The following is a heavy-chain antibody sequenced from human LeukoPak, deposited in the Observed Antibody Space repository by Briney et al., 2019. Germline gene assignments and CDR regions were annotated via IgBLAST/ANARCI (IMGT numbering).Heavy chain of an antibody. CDR3: AKAQGGYSYFDY. D-gene: IGHD3-22*01. CDR1: GFTFRSSA. V-gene: IGHV3-23*01. J-gene: IGHJ4*02. CDR2: ISGSGGST. Sequence: GGSLRLSCAVSGFTFRSSAMSWVRQAPGKGLEWVSGISGSGGSTFNADSVKGRFTISRDNSKNTLYLQMNSLRAEDTAVYYCAKAQGGYSYFDYWGQGTLVTVSS.